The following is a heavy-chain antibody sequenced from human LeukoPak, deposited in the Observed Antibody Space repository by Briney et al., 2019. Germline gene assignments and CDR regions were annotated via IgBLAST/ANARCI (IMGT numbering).Heavy chain of an antibody. J-gene: IGHJ4*02. Sequence: GGSLRLSCAASGFTFSSYAMSWVRQAPGKGLEWVSAISGSGGSTYYADSVKGRFTISRDNSKSTLYLQMSSLRAEDTAVYYCAKESYYDFWSGSFDYWGQGTLVTVSS. D-gene: IGHD3-3*01. V-gene: IGHV3-23*01. CDR1: GFTFSSYA. CDR2: ISGSGGST. CDR3: AKESYYDFWSGSFDY.